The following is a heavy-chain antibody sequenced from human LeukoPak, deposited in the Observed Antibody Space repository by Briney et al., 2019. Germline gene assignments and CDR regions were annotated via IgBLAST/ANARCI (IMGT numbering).Heavy chain of an antibody. CDR1: GYTFTDYY. CDR3: ATRYCSSTSCYLMSSPFDY. D-gene: IGHD2-2*01. J-gene: IGHJ4*02. V-gene: IGHV1-2*02. Sequence: GASVKVSCKASGYTFTDYYIHWVRQAPGQGLECMGWLNPNSGGATYAQKFQGRLTMTRDTSISTAYMELNRLTSDDTAVYYCATRYCSSTSCYLMSSPFDYWGQGTLVTVSS. CDR2: LNPNSGGA.